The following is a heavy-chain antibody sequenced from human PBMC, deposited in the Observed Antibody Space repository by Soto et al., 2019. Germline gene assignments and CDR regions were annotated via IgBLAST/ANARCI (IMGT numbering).Heavy chain of an antibody. V-gene: IGHV4-34*01. D-gene: IGHD2-2*01. CDR3: ARAGGSTPMHPRMVRFAP. CDR1: GGSFRDYY. J-gene: IGHJ5*02. Sequence: QVQLQQSGAGQLNSSETLSLSCVVSGGSFRDYYWSWIRQSPGKGLEWIAKINHSGGTNYNPSLTTRITVSVDTSRNLSSLNLSSVTAADAATYYCARAGGSTPMHPRMVRFAPWGQGPQVIVSS. CDR2: INHSGGT.